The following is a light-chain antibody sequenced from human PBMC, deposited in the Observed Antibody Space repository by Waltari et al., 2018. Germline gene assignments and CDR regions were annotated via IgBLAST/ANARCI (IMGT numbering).Light chain of an antibody. CDR2: EAS. Sequence: IALTQSPATLSLSTGERATLSCRASQSVDTYLAWYQHKPGQVPRLLIYEASNRATGIPARFSGSGSGADFTLIISSLEPEDFAVYYCHQRSNWPLTFGGGTKVEIK. V-gene: IGKV3-11*01. CDR1: QSVDTY. J-gene: IGKJ4*01. CDR3: HQRSNWPLT.